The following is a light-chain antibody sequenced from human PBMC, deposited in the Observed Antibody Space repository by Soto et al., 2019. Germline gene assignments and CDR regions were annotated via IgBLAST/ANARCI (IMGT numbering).Light chain of an antibody. CDR1: QDVNRW. V-gene: IGKV1-12*01. CDR3: QRANSFPLT. J-gene: IGKJ4*01. CDR2: GAS. Sequence: DIQMTQSPSSVSATIGDRVTISCRASQDVNRWLAWYQQKPGKAPELLIYGASTLQSGVPSRFSGSGSGTDFTLTISSLQPEDFAIYYCQRANSFPLTFGGGTKVEIK.